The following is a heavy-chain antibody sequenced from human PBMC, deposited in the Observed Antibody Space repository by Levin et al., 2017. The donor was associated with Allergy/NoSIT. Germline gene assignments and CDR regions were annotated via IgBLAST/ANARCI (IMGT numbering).Heavy chain of an antibody. CDR2: IGTTGDT. D-gene: IGHD2-2*01. CDR1: GFTFSSYD. CDR3: ARGALGYCSSTSCLTFDS. Sequence: ASVKVSCAASGFTFSSYDMHWVRQATGKGLEWVSGIGTTGDTSYPDSVKGRFTSSRENAKSSLYLQLNSLRAGDTAVYYCARGALGYCSSTSCLTFDSWGQGTLVTVSS. J-gene: IGHJ4*02. V-gene: IGHV3-13*01.